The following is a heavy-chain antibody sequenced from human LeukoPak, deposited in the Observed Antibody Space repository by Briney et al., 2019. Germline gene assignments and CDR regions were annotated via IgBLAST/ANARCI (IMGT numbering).Heavy chain of an antibody. J-gene: IGHJ6*03. CDR2: IYYSGST. Sequence: SETLSLTCTVSGGSISSYYWSWIRQPPGKGLEWIGYIYYSGSTNYNPSLKSRVTISVDTSKNQFSLKLSSVTAADTAVYYCARGKRTKGYYYYMDVWGKGATVTVSS. D-gene: IGHD2-8*01. CDR1: GGSISSYY. CDR3: ARGKRTKGYYYYMDV. V-gene: IGHV4-59*01.